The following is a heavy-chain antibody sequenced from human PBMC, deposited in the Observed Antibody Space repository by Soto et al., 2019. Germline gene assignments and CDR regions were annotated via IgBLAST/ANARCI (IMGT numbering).Heavy chain of an antibody. CDR1: GFTFSSYA. CDR2: ISYDGSNK. J-gene: IGHJ5*02. Sequence: QVQLVESGGGVVQPGRSLRLSCAASGFTFSSYAMHWVRQAPGKGLEWVAVISYDGSNKYYADSVKGRFTISRDNSKNKLYLQMNSLRAEDTAVYYCASGRSGKYYGSGSWFDPWGQGTLVTVSS. V-gene: IGHV3-30-3*01. D-gene: IGHD3-10*01. CDR3: ASGRSGKYYGSGSWFDP.